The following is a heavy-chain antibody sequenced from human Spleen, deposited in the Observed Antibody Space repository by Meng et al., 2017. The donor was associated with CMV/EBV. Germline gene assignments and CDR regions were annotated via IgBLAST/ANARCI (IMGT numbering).Heavy chain of an antibody. J-gene: IGHJ6*02. D-gene: IGHD3-3*01. CDR2: INSDGSST. V-gene: IGHV3-74*01. CDR3: ARYYDFWGMDV. CDR1: GFTFSSYW. Sequence: GGSLRLSCAASGFTFSSYWMHWVRQAPGKGLVWVSRINSDGSSTSYADSVKGRFTISRDNAKNTLYLQTNSLRAEDTAVYYCARYYDFWGMDVWGQGTTVTVSS.